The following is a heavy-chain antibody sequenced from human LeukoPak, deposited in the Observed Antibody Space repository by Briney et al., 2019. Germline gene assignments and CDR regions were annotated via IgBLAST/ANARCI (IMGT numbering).Heavy chain of an antibody. CDR3: AELGITMIGGV. CDR2: ITRSSSHM. V-gene: IGHV3-21*01. D-gene: IGHD3-10*02. Sequence: GGSLRLSCAASGFTFSSYEMNWVRQAPGKGLEWVSSITRSSSHMYYADSVKGRFTISRDNAKNSLYLQMNSLRAEDTAVYYCAELGITMIGGVWGKGTTVTISS. J-gene: IGHJ6*04. CDR1: GFTFSSYE.